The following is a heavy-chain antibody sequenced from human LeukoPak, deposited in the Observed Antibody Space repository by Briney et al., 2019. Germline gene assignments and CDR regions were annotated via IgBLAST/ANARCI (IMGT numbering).Heavy chain of an antibody. V-gene: IGHV1-69*05. D-gene: IGHD6-13*01. CDR2: IIPIFGTA. CDR3: ASKSQQQQVPFDI. CDR1: RGIVSSYA. Sequence: SVKVSCKASRGIVSSYAISWGRQAPGQRLDWMGGIIPIFGTADYAQKFQGRVTITTDESTSTAYMELSSLRSRETAAYQCASKSQQQQVPFDIWGQGTMVTVSS. J-gene: IGHJ3*02.